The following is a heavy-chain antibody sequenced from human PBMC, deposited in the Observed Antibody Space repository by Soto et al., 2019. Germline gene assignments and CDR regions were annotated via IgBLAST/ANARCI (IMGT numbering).Heavy chain of an antibody. CDR3: ARRDDFWSGYSIDY. CDR1: GGSISSSGFS. CDR2: IYHTGST. Sequence: PSETLSLTCTVSGGSISSSGFSWSWIRQPPGKGLEWIGYIYHTGSTYYSPSLKSRLTMSVDTSKNQFSLKLTSVTAADTAVYYCARRDDFWSGYSIDYWGLRTLGTV. D-gene: IGHD3-3*01. J-gene: IGHJ4*02. V-gene: IGHV4-30-2*01.